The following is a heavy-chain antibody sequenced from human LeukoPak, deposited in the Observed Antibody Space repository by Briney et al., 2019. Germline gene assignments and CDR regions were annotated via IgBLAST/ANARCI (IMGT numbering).Heavy chain of an antibody. Sequence: GGSLRLSCAASGFTFSSYTMNWVRQAPGKGLEWVSAISGSVNSTYYVDSVKGRFTISRDNSKNTRYLQMNSLRAEDTAIYYCAKEPRNWGQGTLVTVSS. V-gene: IGHV3-23*01. J-gene: IGHJ4*02. CDR1: GFTFSSYT. CDR2: ISGSVNST. CDR3: AKEPRN.